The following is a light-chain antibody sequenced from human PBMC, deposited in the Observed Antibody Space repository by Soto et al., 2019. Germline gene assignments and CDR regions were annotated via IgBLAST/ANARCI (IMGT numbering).Light chain of an antibody. CDR1: QSISGT. CDR3: QQYNNWPGT. Sequence: ETVETQSRATLSVSPRGGATLSCRASQSISGTLAWYQQKPGQAPRLLIYGTSNRAAGVPARYSGSRSGTEFTLTISSLQSEDFAVYYCQQYNNWPGTFGQGTKVDI. V-gene: IGKV3-15*01. J-gene: IGKJ1*01. CDR2: GTS.